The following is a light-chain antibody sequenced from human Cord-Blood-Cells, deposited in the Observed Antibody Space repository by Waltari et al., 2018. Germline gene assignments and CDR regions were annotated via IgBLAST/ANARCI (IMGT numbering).Light chain of an antibody. CDR1: SRDVGGYHY. J-gene: IGLJ3*02. CDR2: EVS. Sequence: QSALTQPASVSGSPGQSLTIPCTGTSRDVGGYHYASWYQQHPGKAPKLMIYEVSNRPSGVSNRFSGSKSGNTASLTISGLQAEDEADYYCSSYTSSSTWVFGGGTKLTVL. CDR3: SSYTSSSTWV. V-gene: IGLV2-14*01.